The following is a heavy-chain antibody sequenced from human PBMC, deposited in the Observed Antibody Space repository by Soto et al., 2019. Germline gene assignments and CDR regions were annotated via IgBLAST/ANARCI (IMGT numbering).Heavy chain of an antibody. CDR2: ISGSGGST. D-gene: IGHD3-10*01. J-gene: IGHJ4*02. CDR3: AKDLRGYYYGSGSPPEFDY. Sequence: GGSLRLSCAASGFTFSSYAMSWVRQAPGKGLEWVSGISGSGGSTYYADSVKGRFAISSDNSQNTLYLQMNSLRAEDTAVYYCAKDLRGYYYGSGSPPEFDYRGQGTLVTVSS. CDR1: GFTFSSYA. V-gene: IGHV3-23*01.